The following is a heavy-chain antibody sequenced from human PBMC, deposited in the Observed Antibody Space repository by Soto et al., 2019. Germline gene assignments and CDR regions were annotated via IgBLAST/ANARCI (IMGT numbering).Heavy chain of an antibody. CDR1: GFSLSTSGVG. Sequence: SGPTLVNPTQTLTLTCTFSGFSLSTSGVGVGWIRQPPGKALEWLALIYWDDDKRYSPSLKSRLTITKDTSKNQVVLTMTNMDPVDTATYYCARSTVVPAAKKARYYYYYMDLSGTRTTVTVSS. CDR3: ARSTVVPAAKKARYYYYYMDL. V-gene: IGHV2-5*02. D-gene: IGHD2-2*01. J-gene: IGHJ6*03. CDR2: IYWDDDK.